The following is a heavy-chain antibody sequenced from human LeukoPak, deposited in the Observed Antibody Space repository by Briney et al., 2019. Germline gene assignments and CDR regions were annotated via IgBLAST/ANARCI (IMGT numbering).Heavy chain of an antibody. D-gene: IGHD6-19*01. CDR1: GFTFSTFV. V-gene: IGHV3-23*01. J-gene: IGHJ4*02. CDR2: ISGSGADT. CDR3: TTLAVASSFDY. Sequence: GGSLRLFCAASGFTFSTFVMSWVRQAPGEGLECVSSISGSGADTHYADSVKGRFTISRDNSRYTLYLQMNSLRAEDTAVYCCTTLAVASSFDYWGQGALVTVSS.